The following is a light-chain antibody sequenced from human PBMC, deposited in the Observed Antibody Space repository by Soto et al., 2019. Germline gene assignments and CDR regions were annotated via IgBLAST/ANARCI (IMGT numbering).Light chain of an antibody. J-gene: IGKJ2*01. CDR3: QQGASLPYT. Sequence: DIQMTQFPSSLSASVGDRVTITCRASQSISSYLNWYQQKPGKAPKVLVYAVSSLESGVPSRFSGSASGTDFTLTISRLQPEDFATYYCQQGASLPYTFGPGTKLEIK. V-gene: IGKV1-39*01. CDR1: QSISSY. CDR2: AVS.